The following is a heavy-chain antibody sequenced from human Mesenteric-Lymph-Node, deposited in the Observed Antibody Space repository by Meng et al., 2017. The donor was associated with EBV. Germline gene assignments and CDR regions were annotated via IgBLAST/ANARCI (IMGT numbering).Heavy chain of an antibody. J-gene: IGHJ5*02. CDR3: ARGIADSWFDP. V-gene: IGHV4-34*01. D-gene: IGHD2-15*01. CDR2: IYYTGTT. Sequence: QVQLQTWGAGLVKPSETLSLTCAVHGVSLSGYYWTWIRQPPGKGLVWIAYIYYTGTTYYNPSLKSRVTISVDTSKNQFSLKLNSVTAADTAVYYCARGIADSWFDPWGQGALVTVSS. CDR1: GVSLSGYY.